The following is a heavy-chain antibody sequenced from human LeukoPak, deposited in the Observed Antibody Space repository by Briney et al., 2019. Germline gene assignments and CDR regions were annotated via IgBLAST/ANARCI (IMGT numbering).Heavy chain of an antibody. CDR2: INLNSGGT. CDR3: ARAYGSGNYSANWFDP. CDR1: GYTFTGYY. V-gene: IGHV1-2*02. J-gene: IGHJ5*02. Sequence: ASVKVSCKASGYTFTGYYMHWVRQAPGQGLEWMGWINLNSGGTNYAQKFQGRVTMTRDTSISTAYMELSRLRSDDTAVYYCARAYGSGNYSANWFDPWGQGTLVTVSS. D-gene: IGHD3-10*01.